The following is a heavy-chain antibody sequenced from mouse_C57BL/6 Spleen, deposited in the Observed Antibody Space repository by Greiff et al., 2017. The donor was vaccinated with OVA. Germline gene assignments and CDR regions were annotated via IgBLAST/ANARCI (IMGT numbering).Heavy chain of an antibody. CDR3: ARGGYDGYYGFAY. CDR1: GFTFSDYY. CDR2: INYDGSST. J-gene: IGHJ3*01. D-gene: IGHD2-3*01. Sequence: DVHLVESEGGLVQPGSSMKLSCTASGFTFSDYYMAWVRQVPEKGLEWVANINYDGSSTYYLDSLKSRFIISRDNAKNILYLQMSSLKSEDTATYYCARGGYDGYYGFAYWGQGTLVTVSA. V-gene: IGHV5-16*01.